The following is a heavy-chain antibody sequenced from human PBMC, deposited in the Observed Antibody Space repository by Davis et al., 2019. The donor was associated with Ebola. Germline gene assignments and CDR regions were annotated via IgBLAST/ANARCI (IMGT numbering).Heavy chain of an antibody. V-gene: IGHV3-48*03. CDR2: ISGSGSTI. Sequence: PGGSLRLSCTGSGFTFSSYDMNWVRQAPGKGLEWISSISGSGSTIYYADSVKGRFTISRDNAKNSLYLQINSLRAEDMAVYYCARDRYYYDSSGYYYWGNAFDYWGQGTLVTVSS. D-gene: IGHD3-22*01. CDR3: ARDRYYYDSSGYYYWGNAFDY. J-gene: IGHJ4*02. CDR1: GFTFSSYD.